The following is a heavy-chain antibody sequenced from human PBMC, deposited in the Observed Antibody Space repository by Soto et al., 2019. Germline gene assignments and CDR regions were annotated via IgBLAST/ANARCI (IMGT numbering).Heavy chain of an antibody. D-gene: IGHD6-19*01. J-gene: IGHJ4*02. Sequence: EVQLVESGGGLVKPGGSLRLSCAASGFTFSTVWMNWVRQAPGKGLEWVVRIKSKTDGGTTDYAAPVKGRFTISRDDSKNTRYLQMNSLKTEVTAVYYCTPLALKYSSGWYEVSDWGQGNGVTVSS. CDR3: TPLALKYSSGWYEVSD. V-gene: IGHV3-15*07. CDR2: IKSKTDGGTT. CDR1: GFTFSTVW.